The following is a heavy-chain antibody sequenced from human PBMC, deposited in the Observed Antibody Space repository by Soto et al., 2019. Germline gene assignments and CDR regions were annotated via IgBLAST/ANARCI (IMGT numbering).Heavy chain of an antibody. Sequence: ASVKVSCKASGYTFSNYGINWVRQAPGQGLEWLGWISTDNSNTNSAQKFQGRVTMTADASTSTAYMELRSLRSDDTAVYFCARDLEIVGISHPGVDYWGQGTLVTVSS. CDR2: ISTDNSNT. V-gene: IGHV1-18*01. CDR1: GYTFSNYG. CDR3: ARDLEIVGISHPGVDY. J-gene: IGHJ4*02. D-gene: IGHD1-26*01.